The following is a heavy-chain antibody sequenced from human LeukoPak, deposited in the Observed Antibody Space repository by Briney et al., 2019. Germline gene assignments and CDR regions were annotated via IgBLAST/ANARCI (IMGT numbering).Heavy chain of an antibody. CDR2: IYYSGST. D-gene: IGHD5-24*01. Sequence: SETLSLTCTVSGGSISSYYWSWIRQPPGKGLEWIGSIYYSGSTNYNPSLKSRVTISVDTSKNQLSLKLRSVTAADTAVYYCARGGRDGYTLYPLDYWGQGTLVTVSS. J-gene: IGHJ4*02. CDR1: GGSISSYY. CDR3: ARGGRDGYTLYPLDY. V-gene: IGHV4-59*08.